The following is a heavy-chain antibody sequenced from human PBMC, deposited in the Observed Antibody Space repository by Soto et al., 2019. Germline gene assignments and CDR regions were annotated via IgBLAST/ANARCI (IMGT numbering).Heavy chain of an antibody. D-gene: IGHD3-10*01. J-gene: IGHJ4*02. CDR2: ISNSGTA. V-gene: IGHV4-59*01. CDR1: GGSMSGYS. CDR3: ASSGAGTGDY. Sequence: QLQLQESGPGLVKPSETLSLTCTVSGGSMSGYSWSWIRQPPGRGLEWIGHISNSGTANYNPSLKSRVTMSVDTSKKQISLKVTSVTGADTAVYYCASSGAGTGDYWGQGTLVTVSS.